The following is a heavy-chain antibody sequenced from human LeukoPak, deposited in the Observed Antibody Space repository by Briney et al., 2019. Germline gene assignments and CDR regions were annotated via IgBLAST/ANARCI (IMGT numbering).Heavy chain of an antibody. J-gene: IGHJ4*02. V-gene: IGHV4-59*01. CDR2: IYYSGST. D-gene: IGHD2-15*01. Sequence: SSETLSLTCTVSGGSISSYYWSWIRQPPGKGLEWIGYIYYSGSTNYNPSLKSRVTISVDTSKNQFSLKLSSVTAADTAVYYCAREPYCSGGSCYFDYWGQGTLVTVSS. CDR3: AREPYCSGGSCYFDY. CDR1: GGSISSYY.